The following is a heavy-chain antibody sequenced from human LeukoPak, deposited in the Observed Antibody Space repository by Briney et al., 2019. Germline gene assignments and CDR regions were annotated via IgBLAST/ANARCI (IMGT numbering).Heavy chain of an antibody. V-gene: IGHV3-66*02. D-gene: IGHD6-6*01. J-gene: IGHJ4*02. CDR3: ASKGSIAARHGFDY. Sequence: GGSLRLSCAASGFTVSSNYMSWVRQAPGKGLEWVSVIYSGGSTYYADSVKGRFTISRDNAKNTLYLQMNSLRAEDTAVYYCASKGSIAARHGFDYWGQGTLVTVSS. CDR1: GFTVSSNY. CDR2: IYSGGST.